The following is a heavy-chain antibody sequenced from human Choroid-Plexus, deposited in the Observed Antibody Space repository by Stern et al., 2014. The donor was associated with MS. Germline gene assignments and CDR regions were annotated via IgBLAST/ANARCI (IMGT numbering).Heavy chain of an antibody. CDR1: GYIFTGYY. D-gene: IGHD3-3*01. Sequence: QVQLVESGAEVKKPGASVKVSCKTSGYIFTGYYIHWVRQAPGQGLEWMARINPNTGGTKYAQKFQGRVTMSRDTSISTAYVEVSSLTSDDKAVYYCARDQRGITIFGVVTDYYYLGMDVWGQGTTVTVSS. V-gene: IGHV1-2*06. CDR2: INPNTGGT. CDR3: ARDQRGITIFGVVTDYYYLGMDV. J-gene: IGHJ6*02.